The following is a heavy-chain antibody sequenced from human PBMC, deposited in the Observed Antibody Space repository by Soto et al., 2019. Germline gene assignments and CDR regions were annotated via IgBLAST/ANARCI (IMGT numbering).Heavy chain of an antibody. D-gene: IGHD4-17*01. CDR3: AKDTPPPPRLAHY. Sequence: PGKGLEWVSAISGGGGSTYYADSVKGRFTISRDNSKNTLYLQMNSLRAEDTAVYYCAKDTPPPPRLAHYWGQGTLVTVSS. V-gene: IGHV3-23*01. J-gene: IGHJ4*02. CDR2: ISGGGGST.